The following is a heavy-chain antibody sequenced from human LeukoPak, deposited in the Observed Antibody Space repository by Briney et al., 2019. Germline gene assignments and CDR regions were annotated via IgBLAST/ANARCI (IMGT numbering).Heavy chain of an antibody. V-gene: IGHV4-59*01. CDR2: LHYSGSS. D-gene: IGHD1-26*01. Sequence: SETLSLTCSVSGVSISNYYWSWIRQSPGRELEWIGHLHYSGSSSYNPSLRSRVTTSVDMSKNQFSLRLTPVTAADTAVYYCARNRPIMGITDAFDVWGQGTMVTVSS. J-gene: IGHJ3*01. CDR1: GVSISNYY. CDR3: ARNRPIMGITDAFDV.